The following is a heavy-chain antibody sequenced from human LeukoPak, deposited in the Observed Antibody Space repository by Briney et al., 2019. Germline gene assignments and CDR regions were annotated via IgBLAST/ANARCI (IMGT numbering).Heavy chain of an antibody. CDR3: ARDRTVIPAAMSGISY. Sequence: GASVKVSCKASGYTFTSYYMHWVRQAPGQGLEWMGIINPSGGSTSYAQKFQGRVTTTRDTSTSTVYMELSSLRSEDTAVYYCARDRTVIPAAMSGISYWGQGTLVTVSS. CDR1: GYTFTSYY. CDR2: INPSGGST. V-gene: IGHV1-46*01. D-gene: IGHD2-2*01. J-gene: IGHJ4*02.